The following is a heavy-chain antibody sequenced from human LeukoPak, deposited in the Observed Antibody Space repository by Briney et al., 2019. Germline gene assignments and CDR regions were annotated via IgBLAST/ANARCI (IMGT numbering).Heavy chain of an antibody. V-gene: IGHV4-59*01. D-gene: IGHD4-23*01. CDR2: IYYSGST. CDR1: GGSISSYY. J-gene: IGHJ4*02. Sequence: SETLSLTCTVSGGSISSYYWSWIRQPPWKGLEWIGYIYYSGSTNYNPSLKSRVTISVDTSKNQFSLKLSSVTAADTAVYYCARSHDYGGKFHDYWGQGILVTVSS. CDR3: ARSHDYGGKFHDY.